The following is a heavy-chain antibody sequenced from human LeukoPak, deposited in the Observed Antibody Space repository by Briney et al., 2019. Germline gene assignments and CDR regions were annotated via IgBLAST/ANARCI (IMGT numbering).Heavy chain of an antibody. CDR1: GYTFTGYY. Sequence: ASVKVSCKASGYTFTGYYMRWVRQAPGQGLEWMGWINPNSGGTNYAQKFQGRVTMTRDTSISTAYMELSRLGSDDTAVYYCARGTSSRIFGVVMPLDYWGQGTLVTVSS. J-gene: IGHJ4*02. CDR2: INPNSGGT. V-gene: IGHV1-2*02. CDR3: ARGTSSRIFGVVMPLDY. D-gene: IGHD3-3*02.